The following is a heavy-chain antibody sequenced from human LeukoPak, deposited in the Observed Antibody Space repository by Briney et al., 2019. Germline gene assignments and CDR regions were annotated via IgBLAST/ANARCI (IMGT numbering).Heavy chain of an antibody. D-gene: IGHD2-21*02. V-gene: IGHV3-20*04. Sequence: PGGSLRLSCAASGFTFDDYGMSWVRQAPGKGLEWVSGINWNGGSTGYADSVKGRFTISRDNAKNSLYLQMNSLRAEDTALYYCTSRVVTTNDYWGQGTLVTVSS. CDR3: TSRVVTTNDY. CDR2: INWNGGST. CDR1: GFTFDDYG. J-gene: IGHJ4*02.